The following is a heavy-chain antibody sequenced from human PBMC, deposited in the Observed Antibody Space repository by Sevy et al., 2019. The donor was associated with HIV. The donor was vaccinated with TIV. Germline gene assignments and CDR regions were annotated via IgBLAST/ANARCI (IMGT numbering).Heavy chain of an antibody. Sequence: GGSLRLSCAASGFTFSSYEMNWVRQTAGKGLEWVSSISSSGSLIHYADSVRGRFTIPRDNAKNSVYLQMNRLTAEDTGIYYCTRDLPPSATTAAHFDYWGQGTLVTVSS. CDR1: GFTFSSYE. CDR3: TRDLPPSATTAAHFDY. J-gene: IGHJ4*02. V-gene: IGHV3-48*03. D-gene: IGHD4-17*01. CDR2: ISSSGSLI.